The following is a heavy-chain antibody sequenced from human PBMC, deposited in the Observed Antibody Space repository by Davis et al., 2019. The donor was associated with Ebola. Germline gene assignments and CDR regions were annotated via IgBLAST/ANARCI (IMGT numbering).Heavy chain of an antibody. CDR2: ISSDSETI. V-gene: IGHV3-21*01. CDR1: GFTFRSYT. Sequence: GESLKISCAASGFTFRSYTMNWVRQAAGKGLEWVSSISSDSETIVYADSVKGRFTITRDNAKNSLFLQMNSLRAEDTAVYYCARVDVSSAFDIWGRGTMVTVSS. D-gene: IGHD3-16*01. CDR3: ARVDVSSAFDI. J-gene: IGHJ3*02.